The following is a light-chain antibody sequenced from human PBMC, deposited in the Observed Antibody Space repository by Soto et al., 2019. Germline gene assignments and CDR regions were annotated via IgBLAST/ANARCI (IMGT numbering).Light chain of an antibody. J-gene: IGKJ1*01. CDR3: QQYASSPRT. CDR2: GAS. Sequence: IVLTQSPGTLSLSPGERATLFCRASQSFTTSQLAWYQQRPGQAPRVLIFGASRRATGIPDRFSGSGSGTDFTLTISRLEPEDSAVYYCQQYASSPRTFGQGTKVDIK. CDR1: QSFTTSQ. V-gene: IGKV3-20*01.